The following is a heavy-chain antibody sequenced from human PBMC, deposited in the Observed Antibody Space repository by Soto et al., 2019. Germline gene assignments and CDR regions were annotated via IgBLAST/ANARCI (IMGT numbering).Heavy chain of an antibody. D-gene: IGHD3-22*01. CDR3: AREERFYDSDSGNFYPHFFDF. J-gene: IGHJ4*02. CDR1: GGSISSTDSY. CDR2: IYYSGTT. V-gene: IGHV4-31*03. Sequence: PSETLSLTCTVSGGSISSTDSYWCWIRQHPGKGPEWIGCIYYSGTTYYRPSLRSRVTISVDTSKNQFSLNVKSVTAADTAVYYCAREERFYDSDSGNFYPHFFDFWGQGTLVTVSS.